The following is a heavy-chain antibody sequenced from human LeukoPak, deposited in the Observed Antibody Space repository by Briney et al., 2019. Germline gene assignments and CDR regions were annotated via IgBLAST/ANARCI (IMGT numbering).Heavy chain of an antibody. D-gene: IGHD2-8*01. CDR3: AKDRYCTSSSCPIDY. Sequence: GGSLRLSCVGSGFNFDEYAMHWVRQPLGKGLEWVSSISSNSDDIGYADSVKGRFTISRDSAKKSLYLHMNSLRVEDTALYYCAKDRYCTSSSCPIDYWGQGTLVTVSS. CDR1: GFNFDEYA. J-gene: IGHJ4*02. V-gene: IGHV3-9*01. CDR2: ISSNSDDI.